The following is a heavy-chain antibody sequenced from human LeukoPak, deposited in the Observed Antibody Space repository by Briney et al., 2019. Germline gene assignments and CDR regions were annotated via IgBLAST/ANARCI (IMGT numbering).Heavy chain of an antibody. CDR3: SRVSHKYGDYVYLAS. J-gene: IGHJ5*01. CDR2: INTDGSST. CDR1: GFTFSNYW. D-gene: IGHD4-17*01. Sequence: GGSLRLSCAASGFTFSNYWVHWVRQAPGKGLVWVSRINTDGSSTTYADAVKGRFTISRDNAKNTLYLQMNSLRAEDTAMYYCSRVSHKYGDYVYLASWGQGTLVTVSS. V-gene: IGHV3-74*01.